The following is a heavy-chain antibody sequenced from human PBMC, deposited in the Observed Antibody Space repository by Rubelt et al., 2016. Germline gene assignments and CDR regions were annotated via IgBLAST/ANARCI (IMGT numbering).Heavy chain of an antibody. D-gene: IGHD6-13*01. CDR2: INHSGST. V-gene: IGHV4-34*01. CDR1: GGSFSGYY. Sequence: QVQLQQWGAGLLKPSETLSLTCAVYGGSFSGYYWSWIRQPPGKGLEWIGEINHSGSTNYNPSLKGRVTNSVDTSKNQFSLKLSSVTAADTAVYYCARFSSWLFDYWGQGTLVTVSS. CDR3: ARFSSWLFDY. J-gene: IGHJ4*02.